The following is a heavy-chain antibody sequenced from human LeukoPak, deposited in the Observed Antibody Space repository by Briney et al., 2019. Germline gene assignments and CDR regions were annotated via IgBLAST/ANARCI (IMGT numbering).Heavy chain of an antibody. CDR3: ARVTTGGYYNY. D-gene: IGHD3-22*01. Sequence: SETLSLTCTVSGGSISSGSYYWSWLRQPAGTGLEWIGRIYTSGSTNYNPSLKSRVTISLDTYENHFSLKLSSVTAADTAVYYCARVTTGGYYNYWGQGTLVTVSS. V-gene: IGHV4-61*02. J-gene: IGHJ4*02. CDR2: IYTSGST. CDR1: GGSISSGSYY.